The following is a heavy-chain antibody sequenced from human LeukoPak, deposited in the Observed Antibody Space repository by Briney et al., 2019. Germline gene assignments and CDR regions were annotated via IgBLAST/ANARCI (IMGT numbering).Heavy chain of an antibody. D-gene: IGHD6-13*01. CDR2: IYYNGGT. CDR1: GGSISSSTYY. J-gene: IGHJ3*02. CDR3: ARRIVAAGNDAFGI. V-gene: IGHV4-39*01. Sequence: PSETLSLTCTVSGGSISSSTYYWGWIRQPPGKGLEWIGSIYYNGGTYYNPSLKSRVTISVDTSKNQFSLKLSSVTAADTAIYYCARRIVAAGNDAFGIWGQGTMVTV.